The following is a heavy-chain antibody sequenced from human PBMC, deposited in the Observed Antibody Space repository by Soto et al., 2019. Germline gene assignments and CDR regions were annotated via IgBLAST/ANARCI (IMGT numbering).Heavy chain of an antibody. D-gene: IGHD3-9*01. J-gene: IGHJ6*02. CDR1: GSSISSYY. CDR3: ARGDVLRYFDWLKSPYYYGMDV. CDR2: IYYSGST. V-gene: IGHV4-59*01. Sequence: SETLSLTCTVSGSSISSYYWSWIRQPPGKGLEWIGYIYYSGSTNYNPSLKSRVTISVDTSKNQFSLKLSSVTAADTAVYYCARGDVLRYFDWLKSPYYYGMDVWGQGTTVTVSS.